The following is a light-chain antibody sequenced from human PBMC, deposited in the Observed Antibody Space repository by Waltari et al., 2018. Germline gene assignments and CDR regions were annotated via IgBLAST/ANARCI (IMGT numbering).Light chain of an antibody. Sequence: QSALTQPASVSGSPGQSITISCTGTSSDVGGYTYVSWYQQNPGKAPKLMIYEGSKRPSGVSNRFSGSKSGNTASLTISGLQAEDEADYYCSSYPSSSTYVFGTGTKVTVL. CDR2: EGS. CDR1: SSDVGGYTY. CDR3: SSYPSSSTYV. V-gene: IGLV2-14*01. J-gene: IGLJ1*01.